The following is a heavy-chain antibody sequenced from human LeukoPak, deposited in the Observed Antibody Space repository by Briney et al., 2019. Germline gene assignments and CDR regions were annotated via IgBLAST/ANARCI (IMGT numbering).Heavy chain of an antibody. D-gene: IGHD3-10*01. CDR3: ARDQTYSGSGIYTYFDY. J-gene: IGHJ4*02. CDR2: IYYSGST. CDR1: GGSISSYY. V-gene: IGHV4-59*12. Sequence: SETLSLTCTVSGGSISSYYWSWIRQPPGKGLEWIGYIYYSGSTNYNPSLKSRVTISADTSKNHFSLKLSSVTAADTAVYYCARDQTYSGSGIYTYFDYWGQGILVTVSS.